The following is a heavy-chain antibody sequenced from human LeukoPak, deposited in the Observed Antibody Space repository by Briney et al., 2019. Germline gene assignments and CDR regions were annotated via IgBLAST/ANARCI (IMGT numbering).Heavy chain of an antibody. Sequence: ASVKVSCKASGYTFTGYYMHWVRQAPGRGLEWMGWINPNSGGTNYAQKFQGRVTMTRNTSISTAYMELSRLRSDDTAVYSCAREYQLLSFDYWGQGTLVTVSS. J-gene: IGHJ4*02. D-gene: IGHD2-2*01. CDR2: INPNSGGT. CDR1: GYTFTGYY. CDR3: AREYQLLSFDY. V-gene: IGHV1-2*02.